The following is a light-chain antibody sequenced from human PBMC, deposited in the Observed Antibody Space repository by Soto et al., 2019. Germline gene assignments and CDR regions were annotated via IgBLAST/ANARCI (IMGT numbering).Light chain of an antibody. J-gene: IGLJ1*01. CDR3: FSYAGSGTVV. CDR1: SSDVGSYNL. Sequence: QSALTQPASVSGSPGQSITISCTGTSSDVGSYNLVSWFQQHPGKAPKLIIYEGNKRPSGISNRFSGSKSANTASLTISGLQAEDEADYYCFSYAGSGTVVFGTGTKVTVL. V-gene: IGLV2-23*03. CDR2: EGN.